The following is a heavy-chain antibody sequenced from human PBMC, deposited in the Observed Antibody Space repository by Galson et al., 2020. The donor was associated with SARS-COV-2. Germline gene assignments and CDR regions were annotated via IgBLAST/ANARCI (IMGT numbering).Heavy chain of an antibody. CDR2: IKGDGSET. J-gene: IGHJ4*02. Sequence: GGSLRLSCVVSGFTFEDYWMSWVRQAPGKGLEWVANIKGDGSETNYVDSVQGRFSISRDNAVNSLYLQMNSLRAEDTAVYYCTREGWQGAYWGQGTRVTVSS. CDR1: GFTFEDYW. V-gene: IGHV3-7*01. CDR3: TREGWQGAY. D-gene: IGHD6-19*01.